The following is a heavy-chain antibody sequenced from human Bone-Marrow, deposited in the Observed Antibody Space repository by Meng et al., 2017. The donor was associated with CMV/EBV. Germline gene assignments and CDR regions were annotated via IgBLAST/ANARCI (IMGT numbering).Heavy chain of an antibody. CDR1: GGSISSSRYY. CDR3: AVPTSRANGAFDI. V-gene: IGHV4-39*07. CDR2: IYYSGTT. Sequence: SETLSLTCTVSGGSISSSRYYWGWIRQPPGKGLEWIGSIYYSGTTYYNPSLKSRVTISVDTSKNQFSLKLSSVTAADTAVYYCAVPTSRANGAFDIWGQGTMVTVSS. J-gene: IGHJ3*02. D-gene: IGHD2-8*01.